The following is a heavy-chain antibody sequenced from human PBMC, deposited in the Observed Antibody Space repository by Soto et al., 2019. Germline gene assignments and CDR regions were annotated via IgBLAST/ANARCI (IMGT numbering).Heavy chain of an antibody. CDR3: ARDDHGDYVGHYSGMDV. CDR1: GFTVSSNY. D-gene: IGHD4-17*01. Sequence: EVQLVESGGGLVQPGGSLRLSCAASGFTVSSNYMSWVRQAPGKGLEWVSAIYSGGSTYYADSVKGRFTISRDNSKNTLYLQMNSLRAEDTAVYYCARDDHGDYVGHYSGMDVWGQGTTVTVS. J-gene: IGHJ6*02. V-gene: IGHV3-66*01. CDR2: IYSGGST.